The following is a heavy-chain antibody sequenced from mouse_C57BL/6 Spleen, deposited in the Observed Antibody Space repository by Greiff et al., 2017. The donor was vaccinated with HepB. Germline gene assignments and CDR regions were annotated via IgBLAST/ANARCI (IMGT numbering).Heavy chain of an antibody. CDR3: ARYYYGSSYAFDY. J-gene: IGHJ2*01. CDR1: GYTFTSYW. D-gene: IGHD1-1*01. Sequence: VQLQQSGAELVKPGASVKLSCKASGYTFTSYWMQWVKQRPGQGIEWIGEIDPSDSYTNYNQKFKGKATLTVDTSSSTAYMQLSSLTSEDSAVYYCARYYYGSSYAFDYWGQGTTLTVSS. V-gene: IGHV1-50*01. CDR2: IDPSDSYT.